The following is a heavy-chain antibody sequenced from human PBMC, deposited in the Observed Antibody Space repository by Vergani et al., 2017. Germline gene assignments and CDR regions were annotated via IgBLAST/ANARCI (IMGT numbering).Heavy chain of an antibody. D-gene: IGHD4-11*01. CDR2: IVVGSGNT. CDR1: GFTFNSSA. Sequence: QMQLVQSGPEVKKPGTSVKVSCKASGFTFNSSAMQWVRQARGQRLEWIGWIVVGSGNTNYAQKFQERVTITRDMSTSTAYMELSSLRSEDTAVYYCAGGRRIYSNYFYYYYMDVWGKGTTVTVSS. CDR3: AGGRRIYSNYFYYYYMDV. J-gene: IGHJ6*03. V-gene: IGHV1-58*02.